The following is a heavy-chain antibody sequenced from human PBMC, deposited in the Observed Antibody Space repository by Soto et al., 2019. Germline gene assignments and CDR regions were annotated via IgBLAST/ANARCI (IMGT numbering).Heavy chain of an antibody. CDR1: GYTFTSYG. J-gene: IGHJ6*02. CDR3: AREPSLYYDILTGYGMDV. CDR2: ISAYNGNT. V-gene: IGHV1-18*01. Sequence: GASVKVSCKASGYTFTSYGISWVRQAPGQGLEWMGWISAYNGNTNYAQKLQGRVTMTTDTSTSTAYMELRSLRSDDTAVYYCAREPSLYYDILTGYGMDVWGQGTKVTGSS. D-gene: IGHD3-9*01.